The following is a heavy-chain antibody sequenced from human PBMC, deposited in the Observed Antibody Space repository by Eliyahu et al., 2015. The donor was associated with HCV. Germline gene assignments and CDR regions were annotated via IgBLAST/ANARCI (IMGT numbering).Heavy chain of an antibody. J-gene: IGHJ4*02. CDR3: ARRQGGWYGVDDY. D-gene: IGHD6-19*01. CDR1: GFPFNSYT. V-gene: IGHV3-21*01. CDR2: ITSSSTYI. Sequence: EVQLVESGGGLVKPGGSLRLSCAVSGFPFNSYTMNWVRQAPGKGLEWVSSITSSSTYIYYADSVKGRFIISRDNAKNSLYLQMNSLRAEDTAVYYCARRQGGWYGVDDYWGQGTLVTVSS.